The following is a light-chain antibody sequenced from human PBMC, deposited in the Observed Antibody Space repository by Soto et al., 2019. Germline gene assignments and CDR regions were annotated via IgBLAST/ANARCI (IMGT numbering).Light chain of an antibody. CDR3: QSYDSSNHNVV. Sequence: NFMLTQPHSVSESPGKTVTISCTGSSGSIASNYVQWYQQRPGSAPTTVIYEDNQRPSGVPDRFSGSIDSSSNSASLTLSGLKTEEEADYYCQSYDSSNHNVVFGGGTKLTVL. J-gene: IGLJ2*01. V-gene: IGLV6-57*02. CDR1: SGSIASNY. CDR2: EDN.